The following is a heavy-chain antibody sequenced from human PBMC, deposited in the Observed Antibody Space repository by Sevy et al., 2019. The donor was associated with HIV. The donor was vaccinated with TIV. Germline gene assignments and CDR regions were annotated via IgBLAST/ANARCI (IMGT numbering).Heavy chain of an antibody. CDR2: IYYSGST. V-gene: IGHV4-59*08. J-gene: IGHJ6*03. CDR3: ARLGPVGSWASRNYYYYYYMDV. Sequence: SETLSLTCTVSGGSISSYYWSWIRQPPGKGLEWIGYIYYSGSTNYNPSLKSRVTISVDTSKNQFSLKLSSVTAADTAVDYCARLGPVGSWASRNYYYYYYMDVWGKGTTVTVSS. CDR1: GGSISSYY. D-gene: IGHD6-13*01.